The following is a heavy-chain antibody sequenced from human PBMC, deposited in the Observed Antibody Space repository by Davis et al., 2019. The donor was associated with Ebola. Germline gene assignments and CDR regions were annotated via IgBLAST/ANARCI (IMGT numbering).Heavy chain of an antibody. D-gene: IGHD3-10*01. Sequence: PGGSLRLSCTVSGGSISSSSYYWGWIRQPPGKGPEWVAVIWYDGSNKYYADSVKGRFTISRDNSKNTLYLQMNSLRAEDTAVYYCARVAGSGDIDYWGQGTLVTVSS. V-gene: IGHV3-33*08. CDR1: GGSISSSSYY. J-gene: IGHJ4*02. CDR2: IWYDGSNK. CDR3: ARVAGSGDIDY.